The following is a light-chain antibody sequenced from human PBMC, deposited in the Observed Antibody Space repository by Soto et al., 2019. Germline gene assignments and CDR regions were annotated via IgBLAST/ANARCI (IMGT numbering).Light chain of an antibody. Sequence: DIQMTQSPSTLSASVGDRVTITCRASQSVRNSLAWYQQRPGKAPKLLIYKASTLEGGVSSRFSGSGSGTEFTLTISSLQADDFATSYCQQYNSFSRTFGQGTKV. CDR3: QQYNSFSRT. CDR1: QSVRNS. CDR2: KAS. V-gene: IGKV1-5*03. J-gene: IGKJ1*01.